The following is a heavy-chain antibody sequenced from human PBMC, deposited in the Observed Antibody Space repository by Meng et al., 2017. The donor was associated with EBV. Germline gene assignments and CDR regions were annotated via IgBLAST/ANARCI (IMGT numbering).Heavy chain of an antibody. CDR1: GGAISSSSYY. CDR3: ARSSPVRIGELSN. J-gene: IGHJ4*02. V-gene: IGHV4-39*07. D-gene: IGHD3-10*01. CDR2: IYYSGST. Sequence: QLQLQESGPGLVKPSETLSLTCTVSGGAISSSSYYWGWIRQPPGKGLEWIGSIYYSGSTYYNPSLKSRVTISVDTSKNQFSLKLSSVTAADTAVYYCARSSPVRIGELSNWGQGTLVTVAS.